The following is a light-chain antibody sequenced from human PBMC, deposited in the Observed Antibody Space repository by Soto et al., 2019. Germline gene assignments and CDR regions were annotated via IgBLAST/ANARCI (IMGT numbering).Light chain of an antibody. CDR3: QQYENYWT. CDR2: DAS. J-gene: IGKJ1*01. CDR1: QSISSW. V-gene: IGKV1-5*01. Sequence: DIQMTQSPSILSVSVGDRVTITCRASQSISSWLAWYQHKPGEAPKLLIYDASNLDSGVPSRFSGSGSGTEFSLTISNLQPDDCATYYCQQYENYWTFGQGTKVDIK.